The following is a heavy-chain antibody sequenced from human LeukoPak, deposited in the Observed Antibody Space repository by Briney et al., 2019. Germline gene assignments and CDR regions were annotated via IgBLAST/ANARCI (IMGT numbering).Heavy chain of an antibody. V-gene: IGHV1-18*01. D-gene: IGHD4-17*01. CDR3: ARAADYGDSPDY. CDR1: GYTFTSYG. CDR2: ISAYNGNT. Sequence: ASVKVSCKASGYTFTSYGISWVRQAPGQGLEWMGWISAYNGNTNYAQKLQGRVTMTTDTSTSTAYMELRSLRPDDTAVYYCARAADYGDSPDYWGQGTLSPSPQ. J-gene: IGHJ4*02.